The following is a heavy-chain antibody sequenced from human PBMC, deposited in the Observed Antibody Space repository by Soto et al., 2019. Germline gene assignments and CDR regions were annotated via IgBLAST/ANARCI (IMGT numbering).Heavy chain of an antibody. V-gene: IGHV3-9*01. CDR3: AKDPYSSLTPWFDL. J-gene: IGHJ2*01. D-gene: IGHD6-13*01. CDR1: GFTFDDYA. Sequence: DVQLVESGGGLVQPGRSLRLSCAASGFTFDDYAMHWVRQAPGKGLEWVSGISWNSGSIGYADSVKGRFIISRDNAKNSLYLQMNSLRAEDTALYYCAKDPYSSLTPWFDLWGRGTLVTVSS. CDR2: ISWNSGSI.